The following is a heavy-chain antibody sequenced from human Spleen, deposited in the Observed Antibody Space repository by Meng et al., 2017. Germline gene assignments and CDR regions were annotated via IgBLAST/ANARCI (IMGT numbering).Heavy chain of an antibody. CDR2: ISSSGNTK. CDR3: ARDLLLVTTRHYFDY. CDR1: GFTFSDYS. Sequence: QVCLVACGGALVKPGRSLSLSCAASGFTFSDYSISWIRQAPGKGLEWISYISSSGNTKYYADSVKGRFTISRDNAKNSLYLQMNSLRAEDTAMYYCARDLLLVTTRHYFDYWGQGTLVTVSS. D-gene: IGHD4-17*01. V-gene: IGHV3-11*01. J-gene: IGHJ4*02.